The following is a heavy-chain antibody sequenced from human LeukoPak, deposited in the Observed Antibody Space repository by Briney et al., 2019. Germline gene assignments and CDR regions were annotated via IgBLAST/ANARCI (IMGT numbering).Heavy chain of an antibody. CDR2: IIPISGDT. CDR1: GYTFTDYY. Sequence: GASVKVSCKASGYTFTDYYMHWVRQAPGQGLEWMGWIIPISGDTNYAQKFQGRVTMTRDTSISTAHMELSRLRSDDTAVYYCARANFLYCSSTTCLFDYWGQGTLVIVSS. CDR3: ARANFLYCSSTTCLFDY. V-gene: IGHV1-2*02. D-gene: IGHD2-2*01. J-gene: IGHJ4*02.